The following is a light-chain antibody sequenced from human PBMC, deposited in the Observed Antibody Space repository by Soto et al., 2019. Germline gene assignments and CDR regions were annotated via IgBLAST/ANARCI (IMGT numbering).Light chain of an antibody. CDR2: RNN. Sequence: QSMMPQPPSASGTPGQGVTISCSGSTSNIGSNYVYWYQQLPGTAPKLLIYRNNQRPSGVPDRFSGSKSGTSASLAISGLRSDDEADYFCATWDDSLNGFYVFGTGTKVTVL. CDR1: TSNIGSNY. J-gene: IGLJ1*01. V-gene: IGLV1-47*01. CDR3: ATWDDSLNGFYV.